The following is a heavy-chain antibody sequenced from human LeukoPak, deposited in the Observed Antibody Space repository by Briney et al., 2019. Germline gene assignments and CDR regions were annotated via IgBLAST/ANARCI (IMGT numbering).Heavy chain of an antibody. D-gene: IGHD4-17*01. Sequence: GGSLRLSCAASGLSGSHNYVSWVRQAPGKGLEWVSAIHTSGDTCYADSVKGRFTISRDTSKNTLYLQINSLRVEDTAVYYCIVFGDSNHWGQGTLVTVSS. J-gene: IGHJ5*02. V-gene: IGHV3-53*01. CDR1: GLSGSHNY. CDR3: IVFGDSNH. CDR2: IHTSGDT.